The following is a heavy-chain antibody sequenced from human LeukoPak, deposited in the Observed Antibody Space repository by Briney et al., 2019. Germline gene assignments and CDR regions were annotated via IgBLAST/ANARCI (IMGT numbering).Heavy chain of an antibody. J-gene: IGHJ6*03. CDR2: ISDSSSTM. D-gene: IGHD3-9*01. CDR1: GFTFSSYS. Sequence: GGSLRLSCAASGFTFSSYSMNWVRQAPGKGLEWVSFISDSSSTMYYADSVKGRFTISRDNAKNSLYLQMNSLRAEDTAVYYCARESKDYDILTGYTYYYYYYMDVWGRGTTVTVSS. CDR3: ARESKDYDILTGYTYYYYYYMDV. V-gene: IGHV3-48*04.